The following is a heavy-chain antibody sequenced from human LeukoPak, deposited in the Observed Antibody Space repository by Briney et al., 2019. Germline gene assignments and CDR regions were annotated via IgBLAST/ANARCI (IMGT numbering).Heavy chain of an antibody. D-gene: IGHD4-17*01. CDR2: IVGSGAGT. V-gene: IGHV3-23*01. Sequence: PPGGSLRLSCEASGFTFSSYAMIWVRQAPGKGLEWVSAIVGSGAGTQYADSVKGRFTISRDNSKNTLYLQMNSLRAEDTAVYYCARDPNGNYIGAFDFRGQVTMVTVSS. J-gene: IGHJ3*01. CDR3: ARDPNGNYIGAFDF. CDR1: GFTFSSYA.